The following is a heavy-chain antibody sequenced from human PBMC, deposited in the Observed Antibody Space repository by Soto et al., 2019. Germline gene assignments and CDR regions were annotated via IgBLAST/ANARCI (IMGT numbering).Heavy chain of an antibody. Sequence: SETLSLTCAVYGGPFSGYYWSWIRQPPGKGLEWIGEINHSGSTNYNPSLKSRVTISVDTSKNQFSLKLSSVTAADTAVYYCARDVRTIAASSGYYFDYWGQGTLVTVSS. CDR3: ARDVRTIAASSGYYFDY. D-gene: IGHD6-6*01. CDR2: INHSGST. V-gene: IGHV4-34*01. J-gene: IGHJ4*02. CDR1: GGPFSGYY.